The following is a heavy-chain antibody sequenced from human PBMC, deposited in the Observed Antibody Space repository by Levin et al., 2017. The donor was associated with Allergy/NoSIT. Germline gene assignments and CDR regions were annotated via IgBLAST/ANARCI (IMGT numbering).Heavy chain of an antibody. CDR1: GFTFSTYE. D-gene: IGHD2-21*01. CDR3: ATLWVGDCSTTNGY. CDR2: ISSRGSMI. V-gene: IGHV3-48*03. J-gene: IGHJ4*02. Sequence: PGGSLRLSCAASGFTFSTYEMSWVRQAPGKGLEWISYISSRGSMINYADSVKGRFTISRDNAKHSLYLQMNSLRAEDTAVYYCATLWVGDCSTTNGYRGQGTLVTVSS.